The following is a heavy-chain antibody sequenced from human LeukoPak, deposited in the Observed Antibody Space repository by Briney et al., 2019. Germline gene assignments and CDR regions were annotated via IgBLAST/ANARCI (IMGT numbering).Heavy chain of an antibody. Sequence: SETLSLTCTVSGGSISSSSYYWGWIRQPPGKRLEWIGSIYYSGSTYYNPSLKSRVTISVDTSKNQFSLKLSSVTAADTAVYYCARYSGSYYGYFDYWGQGTLVTVSS. CDR2: IYYSGST. CDR3: ARYSGSYYGYFDY. CDR1: GGSISSSSYY. V-gene: IGHV4-39*07. J-gene: IGHJ4*02. D-gene: IGHD1-26*01.